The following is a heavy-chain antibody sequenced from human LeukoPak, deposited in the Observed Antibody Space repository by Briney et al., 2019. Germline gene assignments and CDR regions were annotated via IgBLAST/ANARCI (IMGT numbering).Heavy chain of an antibody. CDR2: ISASNGCT. D-gene: IGHD5-12*01. CDR1: GFTFTNYY. Sequence: EASVKVSCKASGFTFTNYYRHWVRQAPGQPLEGMGIISASNGCTDYAQKFQARVTGTRDTSTRTVYMELPGVRFEDTAVYYCARVRRDLVSGYDWGFDYWGQGTLVTVSS. J-gene: IGHJ4*02. V-gene: IGHV1-46*01. CDR3: ARVRRDLVSGYDWGFDY.